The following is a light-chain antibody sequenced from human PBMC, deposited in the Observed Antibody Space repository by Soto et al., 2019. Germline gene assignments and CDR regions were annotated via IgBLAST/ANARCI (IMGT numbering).Light chain of an antibody. J-gene: IGKJ2*01. V-gene: IGKV3-20*01. CDR2: GAS. CDR1: QSVSSTY. Sequence: IVLTQSPGTLSLSPGERATLSCRASQSVSSTYIAWYQQNPGQAPRHLIYGASSRATAIPDRFSGSGSWTDLTLTISRLEPEDFAVDFCQQYGRSPPFTFGQGAKVEIK. CDR3: QQYGRSPPFT.